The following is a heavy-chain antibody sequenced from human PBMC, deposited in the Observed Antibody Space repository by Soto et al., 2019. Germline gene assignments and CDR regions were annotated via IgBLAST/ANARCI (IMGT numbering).Heavy chain of an antibody. CDR2: MSSRGGSA. D-gene: IGHD2-15*01. CDR1: GFTFNNYV. J-gene: IGHJ4*02. CDR3: AKREVGYCSADICYGPLDY. Sequence: GGSLRLSCAASGFTFNNYVMHWVRQTPPKGLEWVSSMSSRGGSADYAASVNGRFSISRDNSKNTVSLQMSGLRAEDTAIYYCAKREVGYCSADICYGPLDYGGQGILVTVSS. V-gene: IGHV3-23*01.